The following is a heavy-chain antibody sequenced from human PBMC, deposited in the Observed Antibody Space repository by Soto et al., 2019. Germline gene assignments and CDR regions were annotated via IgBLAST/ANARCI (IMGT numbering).Heavy chain of an antibody. Sequence: QVQLQESGPGLVKPSQTLSLTCTVSGGSISSGDYYWSWIRQHPGKGLEWIGYIYYSGSTYYNPSLKSRVTISVDKSKSQFSLKLSSVTAADTAVYYCARWWSGSRQGFDPWGQGTLVTVSS. CDR3: ARWWSGSRQGFDP. CDR2: IYYSGST. V-gene: IGHV4-31*03. D-gene: IGHD3-3*01. J-gene: IGHJ5*02. CDR1: GGSISSGDYY.